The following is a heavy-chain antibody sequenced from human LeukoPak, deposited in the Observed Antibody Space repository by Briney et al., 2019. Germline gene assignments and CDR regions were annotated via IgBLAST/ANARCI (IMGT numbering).Heavy chain of an antibody. J-gene: IGHJ6*02. D-gene: IGHD3-16*01. CDR2: MNQDGSAK. CDR1: GFTFSDSW. CDR3: ATYTHWVAGDV. Sequence: GGSLRLSCAASGFTFSDSWMSWVRQAPGKGLEWVANMNQDGSAKGYVDSVKGRFTISRDNARNSLYLQMGSLRPEDTAVYYCATYTHWVAGDVWGQGTTVTVSS. V-gene: IGHV3-7*01.